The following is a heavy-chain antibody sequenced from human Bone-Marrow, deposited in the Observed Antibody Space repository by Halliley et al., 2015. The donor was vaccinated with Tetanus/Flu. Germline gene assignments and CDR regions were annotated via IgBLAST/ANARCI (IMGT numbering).Heavy chain of an antibody. V-gene: IGHV3-23*01. D-gene: IGHD3-10*01. CDR2: ANGDPT. J-gene: IGHJ5*02. Sequence: ANGDPTSYAGSVEGRFSISRDNSKNPLYLQMNSLRAEDTAVYCGAKARSPIWYGEVTWFDPWGQGTLVTVSS. CDR3: AKARSPIWYGEVTWFDP.